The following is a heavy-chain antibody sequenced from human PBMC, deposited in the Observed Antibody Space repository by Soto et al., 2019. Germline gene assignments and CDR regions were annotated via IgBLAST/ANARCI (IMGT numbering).Heavy chain of an antibody. CDR2: FDPEDGET. Sequence: ASVKVSCKVSGYTLTELSMHWVRQAPGKGLEWMGGFDPEDGETIYAQKFQGRVTMTEDTSTDTAYMELSSLRSEDTAVYYCATALVRYFDLLLWYYWGQGTLVTVSS. V-gene: IGHV1-24*01. J-gene: IGHJ4*02. CDR3: ATALVRYFDLLLWYY. CDR1: GYTLTELS. D-gene: IGHD3-9*01.